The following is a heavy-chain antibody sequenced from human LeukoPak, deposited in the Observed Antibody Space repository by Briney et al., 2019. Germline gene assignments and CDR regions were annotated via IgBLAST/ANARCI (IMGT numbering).Heavy chain of an antibody. J-gene: IGHJ4*02. CDR1: GVSISDYY. Sequence: SETLSLTCTVSGVSISDYYWSWIRQSAGKGLEWIGRVFTSGITNYNPSLKSRVSMSVDMSNNRFSLKLSSVTAADTAVYYCARDEKTDDVRAHAPRFDYWGQGTLVTVSS. CDR2: VFTSGIT. CDR3: ARDEKTDDVRAHAPRFDY. D-gene: IGHD1-26*01. V-gene: IGHV4-4*07.